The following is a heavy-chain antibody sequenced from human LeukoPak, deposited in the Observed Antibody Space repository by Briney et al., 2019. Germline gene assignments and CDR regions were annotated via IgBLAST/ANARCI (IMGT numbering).Heavy chain of an antibody. D-gene: IGHD2-21*02. CDR1: GYTFTSYG. CDR2: ISAYNGNT. V-gene: IGHV1-18*01. Sequence: AASVKVSCKASGYTFTSYGISWVRQAPGQGLEWMGWISAYNGNTNYAQKLQGRVTMTTDTSTSTAYMELRSLRSDDTAVYYCARLWDACGGDCYLGTFDIWGQGTMVTVSS. J-gene: IGHJ3*02. CDR3: ARLWDACGGDCYLGTFDI.